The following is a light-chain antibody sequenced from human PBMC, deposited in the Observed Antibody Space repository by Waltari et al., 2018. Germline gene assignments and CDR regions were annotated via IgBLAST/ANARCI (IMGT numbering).Light chain of an antibody. V-gene: IGLV1-47*01. Sequence: QSVLTQPPSASGTPGQRVTISCSGSSSNIGTNPVYWYQQLPGAAPKLLIYATNQRPSGVPDRFSGSKSGTSVSLAISGLRSEDEADDYCATWDDSLAGGVFGGGTRLTVL. CDR1: SSNIGTNP. CDR2: ATN. CDR3: ATWDDSLAGGV. J-gene: IGLJ3*02.